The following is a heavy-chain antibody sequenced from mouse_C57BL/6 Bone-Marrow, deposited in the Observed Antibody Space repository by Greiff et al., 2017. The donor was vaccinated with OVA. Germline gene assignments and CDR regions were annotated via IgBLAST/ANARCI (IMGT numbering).Heavy chain of an antibody. V-gene: IGHV1-50*01. Sequence: QVQLKQPGAELVKPGASVKLSCKASGYTFTSYWMQWVKQRPGQGLEWIGVIDPSDSYTNYNQKFKGKATLTVDTSSSTAYMQLSSLTSEDTAVYYYARISTWVRRRGYAMGFWCRGTSIIVSS. CDR1: GYTFTSYW. J-gene: IGHJ4*01. D-gene: IGHD2-2*01. CDR3: ARISTWVRRRGYAMGF. CDR2: IDPSDSYT.